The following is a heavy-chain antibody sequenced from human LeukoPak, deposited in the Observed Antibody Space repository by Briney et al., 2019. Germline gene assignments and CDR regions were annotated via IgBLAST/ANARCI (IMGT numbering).Heavy chain of an antibody. D-gene: IGHD3-22*01. CDR1: GYTFTSYA. CDR3: AKNGLGAVVKTD. J-gene: IGHJ4*02. CDR2: INTNTGNP. Sequence: ESSVKVSCKASGYTFTSYAMNWVRQAPAQGLEWMGWINTNTGNPTYAQGFTGRIVFSLDTSVSTAYLQISSLKAEDSAVYYCAKNGLGAVVKTDWGQGTLVTVSS. V-gene: IGHV7-4-1*02.